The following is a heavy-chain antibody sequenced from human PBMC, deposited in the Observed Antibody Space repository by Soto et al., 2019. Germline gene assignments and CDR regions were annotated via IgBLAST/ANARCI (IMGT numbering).Heavy chain of an antibody. D-gene: IGHD2-15*01. V-gene: IGHV1-69*13. CDR3: ARESRYCSGGSCYFLPGIDY. Sequence: SVKVSCKASGGTFSSYTISWVLQAPGQGLEWMGGIIPIFGTANYAQKFQGRVTITADESTSTAYMELSSLRSEDTAVYYCARESRYCSGGSCYFLPGIDYWGQGTLVTVSS. CDR1: GGTFSSYT. CDR2: IIPIFGTA. J-gene: IGHJ4*02.